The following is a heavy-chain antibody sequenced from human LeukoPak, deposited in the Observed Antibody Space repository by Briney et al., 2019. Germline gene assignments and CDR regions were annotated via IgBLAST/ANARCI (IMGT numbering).Heavy chain of an antibody. CDR2: IYPGDSDT. CDR3: ATCDILNGYSDDAFDI. CDR1: GYTFTNYW. J-gene: IGHJ3*02. D-gene: IGHD3-9*01. V-gene: IGHV5-51*01. Sequence: GESLKISCKGFGYTFTNYWIGWVRQLPGKGLEWIGLIYPGDSDTRYSPSFQGLVTLSTDRSISTAYLQWNSLKASDTAMYFCATCDILNGYSDDAFDIWGQGTMVTVSS.